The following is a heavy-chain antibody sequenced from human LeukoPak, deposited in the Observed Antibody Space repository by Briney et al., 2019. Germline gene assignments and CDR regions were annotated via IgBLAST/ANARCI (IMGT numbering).Heavy chain of an antibody. J-gene: IGHJ3*01. CDR2: VFNAGDTT. CDR1: GFTFGDYA. D-gene: IGHD3-10*01. CDR3: AKDRVGPDVFDF. Sequence: GGSLRLSCAASGFTFGDYAMAWLRQPPGQGLEWVALVFNAGDTTFLADSVKGRFSISRDNTNNILFLHMNSLRGEDTAVYFCAKDRVGPDVFDFWGHGTLVTVS. V-gene: IGHV3-23*01.